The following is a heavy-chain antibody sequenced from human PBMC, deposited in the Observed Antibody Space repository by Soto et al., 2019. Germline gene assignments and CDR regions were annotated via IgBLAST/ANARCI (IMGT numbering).Heavy chain of an antibody. CDR3: ARGIRITMVRGVIYYYMDF. CDR2: MNPNSGNT. D-gene: IGHD3-10*01. V-gene: IGHV1-8*01. Sequence: QVQLVQSGAEVKKPGASVKVSCKASGYTFTSYDINWVRQATGQGLEWMGWMNPNSGNTGYAQKFQGRVTMTRNTSISTAYMELSSLRSEDTAVYYCARGIRITMVRGVIYYYMDFWGKGTTVTVSS. CDR1: GYTFTSYD. J-gene: IGHJ6*03.